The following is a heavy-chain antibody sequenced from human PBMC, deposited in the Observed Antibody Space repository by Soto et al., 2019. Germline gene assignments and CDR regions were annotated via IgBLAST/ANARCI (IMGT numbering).Heavy chain of an antibody. CDR2: IYYSGST. J-gene: IGHJ3*01. CDR3: AGSYGSGRAVDAFDF. Sequence: QVQLQESGPGLVKPSQTLSLICTVSGGSISSSTYYWSWIRQYPGQGLEWVGYIYYSGSTYYNPSLKSRATMSPVTSKSHVSLKPSSVTAADTAVYYCAGSYGSGRAVDAFDFWGPGTTVTVSS. V-gene: IGHV4-31*03. D-gene: IGHD3-10*01. CDR1: GGSISSSTYY.